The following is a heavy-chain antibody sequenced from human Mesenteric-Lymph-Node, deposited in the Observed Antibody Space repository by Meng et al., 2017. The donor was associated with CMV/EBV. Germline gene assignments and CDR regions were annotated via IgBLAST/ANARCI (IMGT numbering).Heavy chain of an antibody. J-gene: IGHJ4*02. CDR2: MNPNTGGT. V-gene: IGHV1-2*02. D-gene: IGHD2-15*01. CDR1: GYTFTGYY. CDR3: ARDAPGEDKWD. Sequence: ASVKVSCKASGYTFTGYYIHWVRQAPGQGLEWMGWMNPNTGGTNYAQNFQRRVTMTRDTSTTTVYLDLTSLTSADTAMYYCARDAPGEDKWDWGQGTLVTVSS.